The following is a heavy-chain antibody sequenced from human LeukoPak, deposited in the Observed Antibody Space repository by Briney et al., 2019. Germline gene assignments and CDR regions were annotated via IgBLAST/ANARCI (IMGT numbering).Heavy chain of an antibody. D-gene: IGHD3-10*01. CDR3: ARDRSPGNFDY. Sequence: GGSLRLSCAASGFTFSSYTMNWVRQAPGKGLEWVSSISSSSTYIKYPASVKGRFTISRDNAKNSLYLQMNSLRAEDTAVYYCARDRSPGNFDYWGQGTLVTVSS. CDR2: ISSSSTYI. J-gene: IGHJ4*02. CDR1: GFTFSSYT. V-gene: IGHV3-21*01.